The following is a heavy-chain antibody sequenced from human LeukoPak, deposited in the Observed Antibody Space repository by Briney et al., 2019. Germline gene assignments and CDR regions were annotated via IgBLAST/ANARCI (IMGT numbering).Heavy chain of an antibody. J-gene: IGHJ4*02. D-gene: IGHD6-19*01. CDR1: GYAFTRYA. Sequence: ASVKVSCKASGYAFTRYAMNWVRQAPGQGLEYMGWTNTASGNPTNAQGFTGRFVFSMDTSVSTAYLQISSLKAEDTAVYFCASSRIEVTGTSLDYWGQGTLVTVSS. V-gene: IGHV7-4-1*02. CDR3: ASSRIEVTGTSLDY. CDR2: TNTASGNP.